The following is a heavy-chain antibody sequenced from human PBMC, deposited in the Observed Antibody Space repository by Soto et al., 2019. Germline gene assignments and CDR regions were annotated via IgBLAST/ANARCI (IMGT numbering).Heavy chain of an antibody. V-gene: IGHV2-5*02. CDR1: GFSLSTSGVG. CDR3: EHKGSGSRAIDY. Sequence: QITLKESGPTLVKPTQTLTLTCTFSGFSLSTSGVGVGWIRQPPGKALEWLAVIYWDDSKTYSPSLKSRLTXXKXPSRDQVVLTMTNMDPVDTATYYCEHKGSGSRAIDYWGQGDLVTVSS. CDR2: IYWDDSK. D-gene: IGHD3-10*01. J-gene: IGHJ4*02.